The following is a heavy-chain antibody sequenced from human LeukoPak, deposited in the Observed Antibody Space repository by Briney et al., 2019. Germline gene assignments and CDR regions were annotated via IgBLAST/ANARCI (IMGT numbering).Heavy chain of an antibody. Sequence: GGSLRLSCAASGFTFSRYALNWVRQAPGKGLEWVSYISSSGSTISYADSVKGRFTISRDNAKNSLYLQMNSLRAEDTAVYYCARGGALTVTKDAFDIWGQGTKVTVSS. CDR2: ISSSGSTI. D-gene: IGHD4-17*01. J-gene: IGHJ3*02. CDR1: GFTFSRYA. CDR3: ARGGALTVTKDAFDI. V-gene: IGHV3-48*03.